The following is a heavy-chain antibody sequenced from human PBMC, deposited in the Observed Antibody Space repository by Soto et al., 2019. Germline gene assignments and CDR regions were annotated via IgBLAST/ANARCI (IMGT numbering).Heavy chain of an antibody. J-gene: IGHJ5*02. CDR1: GFTFNTYA. CDR3: AKEGVVVLTLGWFDA. D-gene: IGHD2-2*01. CDR2: ISASGDGT. V-gene: IGHV3-23*01. Sequence: EVQMLESGGGLVQPGGSLRLSCAASGFTFNTYAMSWVRQAPGKGLEWVSGISASGDGTYYADSVKGRFTVSRDNSRNTLYLQMSNLRAEDTAIYYCAKEGVVVLTLGWFDAWGQGTLVTVSS.